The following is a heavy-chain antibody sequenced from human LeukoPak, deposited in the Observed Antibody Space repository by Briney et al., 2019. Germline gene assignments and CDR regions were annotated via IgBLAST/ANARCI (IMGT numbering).Heavy chain of an antibody. CDR1: GFTFSSYS. Sequence: GGSLRLSCVASGFTFSSYSMNWVRQAPGKGLEWVSSISSSSSYIYYADSVKGRFTISRDNAKNSLYLLMNSLRAEDTAVYYCARNGLLSFDYWGQGTLVTVSS. CDR2: ISSSSSYI. V-gene: IGHV3-21*01. J-gene: IGHJ4*02. CDR3: ARNGLLSFDY. D-gene: IGHD2-8*01.